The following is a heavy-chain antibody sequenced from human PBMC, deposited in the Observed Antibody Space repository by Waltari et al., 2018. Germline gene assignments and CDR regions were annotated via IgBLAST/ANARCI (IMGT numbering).Heavy chain of an antibody. Sequence: ACIRRAPGTGLVGVGTVLYGENTFISPSFKSRVSGSRDSSKNQVSLILGFVTAADMAVYYCATYIGASVGTAAFDVWGQGTMVTVSS. J-gene: IGHJ3*01. D-gene: IGHD5-12*01. CDR3: ATYIGASVGTAAFDV. V-gene: IGHV4-39*01. CDR2: VLYGENT.